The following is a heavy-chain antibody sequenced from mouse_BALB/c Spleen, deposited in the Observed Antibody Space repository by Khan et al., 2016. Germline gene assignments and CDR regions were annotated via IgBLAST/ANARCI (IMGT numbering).Heavy chain of an antibody. CDR2: ITPGSSNV. D-gene: IGHD1-1*01. CDR3: EKENYYGRSCYAIDY. CDR1: GYTFTSYW. V-gene: IGHV1S41*01. J-gene: IGHJ4*01. Sequence: DLVKPGASLKLSCTASGYTFTSYWINWIKQRPGQGLEWIGRITPGSSNVYYNHILRGKATLTVDTSSSTAYIQLDSLSSEESAVYLCEKENYYGRSCYAIDYWGQGTSVTVSS.